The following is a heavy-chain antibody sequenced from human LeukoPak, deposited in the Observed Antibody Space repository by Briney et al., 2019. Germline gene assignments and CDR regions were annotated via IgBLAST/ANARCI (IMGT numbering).Heavy chain of an antibody. CDR2: IIPIFATA. CDR3: AREGGDYYDSSGYYRGLLDY. D-gene: IGHD3-22*01. Sequence: SVKVSCKASGGTFSTYAINWVRQAPGQGLEWMGGIIPIFATATYAQKFQGRVTITADESTSTAYMELSSLRSEDTAVYYCAREGGDYYDSSGYYRGLLDYWGQGTLVTVSS. V-gene: IGHV1-69*13. J-gene: IGHJ4*02. CDR1: GGTFSTYA.